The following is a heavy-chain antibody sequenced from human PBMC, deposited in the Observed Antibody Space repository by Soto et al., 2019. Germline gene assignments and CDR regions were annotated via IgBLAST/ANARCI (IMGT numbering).Heavy chain of an antibody. Sequence: QVPLVQSGAEVKKPGASVTISCKASGYALTNSAIPWVRQVAGQRFEYMGWFCGNDKTKGSQKFRGRVTIFRDTSANIVYMELSTLRSEDTAVYYSARGDGNFPDFDSWGEGTLVTVSS. CDR2: FCGNDKT. CDR3: ARGDGNFPDFDS. J-gene: IGHJ4*02. V-gene: IGHV1-3*01. CDR1: GYALTNSA. D-gene: IGHD3-16*01.